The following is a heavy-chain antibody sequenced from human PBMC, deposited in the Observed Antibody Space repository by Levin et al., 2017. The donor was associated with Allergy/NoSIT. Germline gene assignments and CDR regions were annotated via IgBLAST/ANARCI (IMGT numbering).Heavy chain of an antibody. CDR2: IIPIFGTA. CDR3: ARAPRNYYGSGSYFDY. V-gene: IGHV1-69*13. CDR1: GGTFSSYA. D-gene: IGHD3-10*01. Sequence: SVKVSCKASGGTFSSYAISWVRQAPGQGLEWMGGIIPIFGTANYAQKFQGRVTITADESTSTAYMELSSLRSEDTAVYYCARAPRNYYGSGSYFDYWGQGTLITVSS. J-gene: IGHJ4*02.